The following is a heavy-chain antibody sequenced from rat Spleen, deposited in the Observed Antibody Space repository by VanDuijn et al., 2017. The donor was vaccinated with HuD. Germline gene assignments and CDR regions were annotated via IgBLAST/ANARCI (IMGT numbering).Heavy chain of an antibody. CDR2: MTNSGIA. CDR1: GYSITSNY. J-gene: IGHJ4*01. CDR3: ARAFATLGPLSFRGYFVMDA. V-gene: IGHV3-1*01. D-gene: IGHD4-6*01. Sequence: EVQFQESGPGLVKPSQSLSLKCSVTGYSITSNYWVWIRKFPGNKMEWVGYMTNSGIASYNPSLKSRISITRDTSKNQFFLQLNSVTAEDTATYCCARAFATLGPLSFRGYFVMDAWGQGTSVTVSS.